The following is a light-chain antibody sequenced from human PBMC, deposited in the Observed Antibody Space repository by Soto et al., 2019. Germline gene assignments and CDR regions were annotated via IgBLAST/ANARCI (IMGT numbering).Light chain of an antibody. CDR2: GTS. V-gene: IGKV3-20*01. CDR3: QQYGSSLFT. Sequence: EIVLTQSPGTLSLSPGERATLSCRASQSVGSKYLAWYQQKPGQAPRVLIYGTSIRASGVPERFSGGGSGTDFTLTITRLEPEDFAVYHCQQYGSSLFTFGPGTKVDFK. J-gene: IGKJ3*01. CDR1: QSVGSKY.